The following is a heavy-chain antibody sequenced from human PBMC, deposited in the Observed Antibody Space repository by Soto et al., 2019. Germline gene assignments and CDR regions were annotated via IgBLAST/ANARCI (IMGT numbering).Heavy chain of an antibody. CDR2: IYYSGST. Sequence: SETLSLTCTVSGGSISSSSYYWGWIRQPPGKGLEWIGSIYYSGSTYYNPSLKSRVTISVDTSKNSLYLQMNSLRDEDTAVYYCAREAIAVLNWFDPWGQGTLVTVSS. CDR3: AREAIAVLNWFDP. D-gene: IGHD6-19*01. J-gene: IGHJ5*02. CDR1: GGSISSSSYY. V-gene: IGHV4-39*02.